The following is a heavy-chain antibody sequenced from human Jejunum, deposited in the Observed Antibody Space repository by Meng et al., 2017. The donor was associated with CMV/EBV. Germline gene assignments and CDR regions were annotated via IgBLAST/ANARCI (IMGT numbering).Heavy chain of an antibody. D-gene: IGHD3-9*01. CDR2: IYSGGST. Sequence: VSSNYMSWVRQAPGKGLEWVSVIYSGGSTYYADSVKGRFTISRDNSKNTLYLQMNSLTAEDTAVYYCAREGDVLTSYYGLYYAMDVWGQGTTVTVSS. V-gene: IGHV3-53*01. J-gene: IGHJ6*02. CDR1: VSSNY. CDR3: AREGDVLTSYYGLYYAMDV.